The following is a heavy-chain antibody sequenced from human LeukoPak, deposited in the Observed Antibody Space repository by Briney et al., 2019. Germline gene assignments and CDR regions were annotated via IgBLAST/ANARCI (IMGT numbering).Heavy chain of an antibody. Sequence: GGSLRLSCAVSGFTVSSNYMSWVRQAPGKGLEWVSVIYSDGSTYYADSVKGRFTISRDNSKNTLYLQMNSLRAEDTAVYYCAKDFDVLRYFDWSQNFDYWGQGTLVTVSS. CDR1: GFTVSSNY. J-gene: IGHJ4*02. CDR2: IYSDGST. CDR3: AKDFDVLRYFDWSQNFDY. D-gene: IGHD3-9*01. V-gene: IGHV3-53*01.